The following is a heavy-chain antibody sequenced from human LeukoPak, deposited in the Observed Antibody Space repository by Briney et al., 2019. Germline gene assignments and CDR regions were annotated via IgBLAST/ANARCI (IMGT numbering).Heavy chain of an antibody. CDR2: ISVYNGNT. Sequence: ASVRVSCKASGYTSTNYGISWVRQAPGQGLEWMGWISVYNGNTNYAQKFQGRVTMTTDTSTSTAYMELRSLRSDDTAVYYCARVLCTSITCTNWFDPWGQGTLVTVSS. J-gene: IGHJ5*02. CDR3: ARVLCTSITCTNWFDP. D-gene: IGHD2/OR15-2a*01. V-gene: IGHV1-18*01. CDR1: GYTSTNYG.